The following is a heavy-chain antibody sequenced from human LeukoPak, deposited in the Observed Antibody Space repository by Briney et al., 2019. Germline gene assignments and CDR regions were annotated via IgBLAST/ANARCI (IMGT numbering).Heavy chain of an antibody. D-gene: IGHD2-2*02. J-gene: IGHJ2*01. V-gene: IGHV4-4*07. CDR3: ARVDCRSTKCYTGDYYFDL. Sequence: PSETLSLTCSVSGDSMNRYYWSWIRQPAGKELEWIGRIDSSGRSNYTPSLKSRLTMSVDMSTNQFSLRLNSVTAADTAVYYCARVDCRSTKCYTGDYYFDLWGRGTLVTVSS. CDR1: GDSMNRYY. CDR2: IDSSGRS.